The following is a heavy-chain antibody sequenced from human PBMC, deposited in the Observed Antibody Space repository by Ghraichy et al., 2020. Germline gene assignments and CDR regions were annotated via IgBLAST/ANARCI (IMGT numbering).Heavy chain of an antibody. Sequence: GGSLRLSCAASGFTFSSYSMNWVRQAPGKGLEWVSSISSSSSYIYYADSVKGRFTISRDNAKNSLYLQMNSLRAEDTAVYYCARSGYSSSWYTTEELYYYYGMDVWGQGTTVTVSS. CDR2: ISSSSSYI. J-gene: IGHJ6*02. CDR1: GFTFSSYS. CDR3: ARSGYSSSWYTTEELYYYYGMDV. V-gene: IGHV3-21*01. D-gene: IGHD6-13*01.